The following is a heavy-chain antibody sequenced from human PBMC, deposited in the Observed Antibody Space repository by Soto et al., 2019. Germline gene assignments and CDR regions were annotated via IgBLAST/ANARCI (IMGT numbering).Heavy chain of an antibody. Sequence: SGPTLVNPTQTLTLTCSFSGFSLSAYGVRVIWFRQPPGETLEWLALIHWNDDKRYSPYLKSRLTITKDTSKNQVVLTLTNLDPLDTGTYFCAHTKDSSGFLTSWGQGIMVTVSS. CDR1: GFSLSAYGVR. D-gene: IGHD3-22*01. CDR3: AHTKDSSGFLTS. CDR2: IHWNDDK. V-gene: IGHV2-5*01. J-gene: IGHJ5*02.